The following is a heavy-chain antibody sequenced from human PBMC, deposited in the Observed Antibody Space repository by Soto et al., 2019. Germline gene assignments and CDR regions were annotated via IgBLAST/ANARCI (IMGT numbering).Heavy chain of an antibody. CDR3: ARRIVVVVAAKIGSSGMDV. CDR1: GGSFSGYY. D-gene: IGHD2-15*01. V-gene: IGHV4-34*01. J-gene: IGHJ6*02. CDR2: INHSGST. Sequence: SETLSLTCAVYGGSFSGYYWSWIRQPPGKGLEWIGEINHSGSTNHNPSLKSRVTISVDTSKNQFSLKLSSVTAADTAVYYCARRIVVVVAAKIGSSGMDVWGQGTTVTVSS.